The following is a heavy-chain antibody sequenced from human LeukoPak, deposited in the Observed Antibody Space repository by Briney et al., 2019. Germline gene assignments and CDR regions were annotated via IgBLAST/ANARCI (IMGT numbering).Heavy chain of an antibody. D-gene: IGHD3/OR15-3a*01. J-gene: IGHJ5*02. CDR3: AKPNYGLASYWFDP. CDR1: GSYW. V-gene: IGHV3-74*01. CDR2: INSDGSWT. Sequence: GGSLRLSCAASGSYWMHWVRQAPGKGLVWVSHINSDGSWTSYADSVKGRFTISRDNSKNTLYLQMNSLRAEDTAVYYCAKPNYGLASYWFDPWGQGTLVTVSS.